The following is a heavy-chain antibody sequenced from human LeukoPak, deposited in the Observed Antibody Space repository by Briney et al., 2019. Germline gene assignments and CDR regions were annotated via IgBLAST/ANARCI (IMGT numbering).Heavy chain of an antibody. J-gene: IGHJ4*02. D-gene: IGHD2-2*01. CDR2: IYYSGST. V-gene: IGHV4-59*01. Sequence: PSETLSLTCTVSGGSISSYYWSWIRQPPGKGLGWIGYIYYSGSTNYNPSLKSRVTISVDTSKNQFSLKLSSVTAADTAVYYCASEYCSSATCRFDYWGQGTLVTVSS. CDR1: GGSISSYY. CDR3: ASEYCSSATCRFDY.